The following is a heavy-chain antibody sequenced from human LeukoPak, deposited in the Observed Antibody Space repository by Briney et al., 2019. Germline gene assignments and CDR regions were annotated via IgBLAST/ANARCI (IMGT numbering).Heavy chain of an antibody. V-gene: IGHV3-74*01. CDR2: INSDGTGT. J-gene: IGHJ4*02. CDR3: TKDARTCHSSGCWKPSDY. CDR1: GFNFRTYW. Sequence: GGCLRLSCAASGFNFRTYWMHWVRQAPGKRLVWVSRINSDGTGTYADSVKGRFTISRDNANNTLYLQMNSLRADDTAVYYCTKDARTCHSSGCWKPSDYWGQGALVTVSS. D-gene: IGHD3-22*01.